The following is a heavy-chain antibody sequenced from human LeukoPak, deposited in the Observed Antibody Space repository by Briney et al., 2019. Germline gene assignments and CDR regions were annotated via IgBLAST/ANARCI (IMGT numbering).Heavy chain of an antibody. CDR2: FHPEDGET. D-gene: IGHD2-2*01. CDR3: AADRFCTSTTCFGNWFDP. V-gene: IGHV1-24*01. Sequence: GASVKVSCKVSGYTLNELSMQWVRPSPRKGLEWMGSFHPEDGETIYAKKFQGRVSMTEDTSTDTAYIELSSLKSEDTAVYYCAADRFCTSTTCFGNWFDPWGQGTLVTVSS. CDR1: GYTLNELS. J-gene: IGHJ5*02.